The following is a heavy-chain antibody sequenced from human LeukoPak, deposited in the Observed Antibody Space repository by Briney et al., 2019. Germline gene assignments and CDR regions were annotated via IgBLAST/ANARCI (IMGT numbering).Heavy chain of an antibody. D-gene: IGHD5-18*01. CDR3: ACTAYYYYYLDV. J-gene: IGHJ6*03. Sequence: GRSPRLSCAASGSTFSSHAMSWVRQAPGKGLEWVSAVSGSGDNTYYADSVKGRFTISRDNSKNTLYLHMSSLRAEDTAVYYCACTAYYYYYLDVWGKGTTVTVSS. V-gene: IGHV3-23*01. CDR2: VSGSGDNT. CDR1: GSTFSSHA.